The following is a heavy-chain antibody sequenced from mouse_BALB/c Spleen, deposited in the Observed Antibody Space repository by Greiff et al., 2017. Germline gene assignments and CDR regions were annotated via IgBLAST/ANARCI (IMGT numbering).Heavy chain of an antibody. D-gene: IGHD1-1*02. CDR3: ARRGWSHWYFDV. V-gene: IGHV5-17*02. CDR1: GFTFSSFG. CDR2: ISSGSSTI. J-gene: IGHJ1*01. Sequence: EVNVVESGGGLVQPGGSRKLSCAASGFTFSSFGMHWVRQAPEKGLEWVAYISSGSSTIYYADTVKGRFTISRDNPKNTLFLQMTSLRSEDTAMYYCARRGWSHWYFDVWGAGTTVTVSS.